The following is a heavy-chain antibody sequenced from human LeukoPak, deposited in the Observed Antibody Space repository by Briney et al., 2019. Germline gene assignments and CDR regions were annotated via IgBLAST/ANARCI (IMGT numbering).Heavy chain of an antibody. Sequence: SETLSLTCTVSGGSISSSSYYWGWIRQPPGKGLEWIGSIYYSGSTYYNPSLKSRITISVDTSKNQFSLKLSSVTAADTAVYYCARHTTGIVGATTDWGQGTLVTVSS. CDR3: ARHTTGIVGATTD. V-gene: IGHV4-39*01. D-gene: IGHD1-26*01. J-gene: IGHJ4*02. CDR2: IYYSGST. CDR1: GGSISSSSYY.